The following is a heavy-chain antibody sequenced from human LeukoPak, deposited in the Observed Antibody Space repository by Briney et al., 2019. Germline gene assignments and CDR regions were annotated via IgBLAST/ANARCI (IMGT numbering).Heavy chain of an antibody. Sequence: GGSLRLSCTASGFTFGDYAMSWVRQAPGKGLEWVGFIRRKTYGGTTEYAASVKGRFTISRDDSKSIAYLQMNSLKTEDTAVYYCTREFNDSSGSYYAVDYWGQGTLVTVSS. CDR3: TREFNDSSGSYYAVDY. V-gene: IGHV3-49*04. D-gene: IGHD3-22*01. CDR1: GFTFGDYA. CDR2: IRRKTYGGTT. J-gene: IGHJ4*02.